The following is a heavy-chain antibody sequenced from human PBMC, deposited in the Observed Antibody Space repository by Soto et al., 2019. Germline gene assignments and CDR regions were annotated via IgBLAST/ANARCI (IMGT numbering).Heavy chain of an antibody. CDR3: ARVRSYSSGGCLDY. CDR2: ISSSSSYT. Sequence: QVQLVESGGGLVKPGGSLRLSCAASGFTFSDYYMSWIRQAPGKGLEWVSYISSSSSYTNYADSVKGRFTISRDNAKNSLYLHMNRLRAEDTAVYYCARVRSYSSGGCLDYWGQGTLVTVSS. J-gene: IGHJ4*02. V-gene: IGHV3-11*05. CDR1: GFTFSDYY. D-gene: IGHD6-19*01.